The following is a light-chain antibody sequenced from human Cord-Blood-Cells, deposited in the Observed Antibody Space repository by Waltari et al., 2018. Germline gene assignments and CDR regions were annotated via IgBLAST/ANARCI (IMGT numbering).Light chain of an antibody. J-gene: IGKJ5*01. CDR2: GAS. CDR1: QSVSSN. CDR3: QQYNNCPIT. Sequence: EIVMTQSPATLSVSPGERAPLSCRASQSVSSNLAWYQQKPGQAPRLLIYGASTRATGIPARFSGSGSGTEFTLTISSLQSEDFAVYYCQQYNNCPITFGQGTRLEIK. V-gene: IGKV3-15*01.